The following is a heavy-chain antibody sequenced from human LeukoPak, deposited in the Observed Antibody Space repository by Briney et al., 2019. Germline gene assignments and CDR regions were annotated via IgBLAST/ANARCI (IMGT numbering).Heavy chain of an antibody. V-gene: IGHV4-39*07. CDR3: ARTNDSSGSIDY. D-gene: IGHD3-22*01. Sequence: PSETLSLTCTVSGGSISSDGYYWGWIRQPPGKGLEWIGSIYYYGSTQYSPSLRGRVTISLDTSKNQFSLKLSSVTAADTAVYYCARTNDSSGSIDYWGQGTLVTVSS. J-gene: IGHJ4*02. CDR2: IYYYGST. CDR1: GGSISSDGYY.